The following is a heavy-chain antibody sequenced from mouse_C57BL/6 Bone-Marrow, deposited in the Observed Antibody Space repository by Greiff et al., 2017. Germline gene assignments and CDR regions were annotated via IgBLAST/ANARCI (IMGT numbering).Heavy chain of an antibody. CDR3: SRRDYSNYWYCDV. CDR1: GFNIKNTY. Sequence: EVQVVESVAELVRPGASVKLSCTASGFNIKNTYMHWVKQRPEQGLEWIGRIDPANGTTKYAPKFQGKATITADTSSNTAYLQHSSLTSEDTAIYYCSRRDYSNYWYCDVWGTGTTVTVSS. V-gene: IGHV14-3*01. CDR2: IDPANGTT. J-gene: IGHJ1*03. D-gene: IGHD2-5*01.